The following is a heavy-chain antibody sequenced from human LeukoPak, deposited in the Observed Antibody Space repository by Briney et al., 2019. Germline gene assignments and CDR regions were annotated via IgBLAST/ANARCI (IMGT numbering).Heavy chain of an antibody. V-gene: IGHV3-33*01. J-gene: IGHJ4*02. CDR3: ARNPGVRGVIIPGDY. D-gene: IGHD3-10*01. Sequence: GGSLRLSCAASGFPFSSFGIHWVRQAPGKGLEWVAVIWYDGSDEYYADSVKGRFTVSRDNSKNTLYLQMNCLRAEDTAVYYCARNPGVRGVIIPGDYWGQGTLVTVSS. CDR1: GFPFSSFG. CDR2: IWYDGSDE.